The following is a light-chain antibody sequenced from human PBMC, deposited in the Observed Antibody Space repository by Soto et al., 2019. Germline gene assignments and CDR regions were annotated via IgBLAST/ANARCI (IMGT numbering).Light chain of an antibody. Sequence: QSALTQPASVSGSPGQSITISCTGTGSDVGGYNYVSWYQQHPGKAPKLMIYEVSNRPSGVSNRFSGSKSGNMASLTISGLQAEDEADYYCSSYTSSSTRVFGGGTKLTVL. V-gene: IGLV2-14*01. CDR1: GSDVGGYNY. CDR3: SSYTSSSTRV. CDR2: EVS. J-gene: IGLJ3*02.